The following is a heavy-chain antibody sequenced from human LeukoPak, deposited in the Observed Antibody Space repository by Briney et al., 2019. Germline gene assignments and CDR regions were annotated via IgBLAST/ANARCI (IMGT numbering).Heavy chain of an antibody. D-gene: IGHD6-6*01. CDR1: GFTASSNY. V-gene: IGHV3-66*02. Sequence: PGGSLRLSCAASGFTASSNYTSWVRQAPGKGLEWVSVIYSGGSTYYADSVKGRFTISRDNSKNTLYLQMNSLRAEDTAVYYCARDRSIAARRGWFDPWGQGTLVTVSS. CDR2: IYSGGST. J-gene: IGHJ5*02. CDR3: ARDRSIAARRGWFDP.